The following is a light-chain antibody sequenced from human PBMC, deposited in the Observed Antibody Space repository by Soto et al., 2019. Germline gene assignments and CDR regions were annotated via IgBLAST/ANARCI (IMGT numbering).Light chain of an antibody. CDR3: QQYGSTPLT. Sequence: EIVLTQSPDTLSLSPGERATLSCRASQSVRNNYLAWYQQKPGQAPRSLIFDASSRATGIPDRFSGSGSGTDFTLTISRLEPEDFAVYYCQQYGSTPLTFGGGTKVDIE. CDR1: QSVRNNY. V-gene: IGKV3-20*01. J-gene: IGKJ4*01. CDR2: DAS.